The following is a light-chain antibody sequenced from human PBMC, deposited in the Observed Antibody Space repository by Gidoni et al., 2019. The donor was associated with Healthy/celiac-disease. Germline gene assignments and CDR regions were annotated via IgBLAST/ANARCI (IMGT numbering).Light chain of an antibody. CDR1: QSISSY. J-gene: IGKJ5*01. CDR3: QQSYSTPPIT. CDR2: AAS. V-gene: IGKV1-39*01. Sequence: DLQMNKSPSSLSASVGDRVTITCRASQSISSYLNWYQQKPGKAPKLLIYAASSLQSGVPSRFSGSGSGTDFTLTISSLQPEDFATYYCQQSYSTPPITFGQGTRLEIK.